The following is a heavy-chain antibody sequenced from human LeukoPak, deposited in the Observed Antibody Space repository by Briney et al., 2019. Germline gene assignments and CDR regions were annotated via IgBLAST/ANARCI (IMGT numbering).Heavy chain of an antibody. D-gene: IGHD6-6*01. CDR1: GYTFTSYY. CDR2: INPSGGST. Sequence: GASVKVSCKASGYTFTSYYMHWVRQAPGQGLEWMGIINPSGGSTSYAQKFQGRVTMTRDTSTSTVYMELSSLRSEDTAVYYCARDMSIAAHRYNWFDPWGQGTLVTVSS. V-gene: IGHV1-46*01. J-gene: IGHJ5*02. CDR3: ARDMSIAAHRYNWFDP.